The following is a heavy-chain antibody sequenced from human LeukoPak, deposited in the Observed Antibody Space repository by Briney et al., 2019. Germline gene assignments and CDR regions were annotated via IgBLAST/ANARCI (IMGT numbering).Heavy chain of an antibody. CDR1: GFSVSNNY. Sequence: GGSPRLSCVVSGFSVSNNYIIWVRQAPGNGLERVSVIYGDGRTSHSASVRGRFTISRDNSKNIVSLQMNNLRAEDTAVYHCARGRGLGVVSPYFDYWGQGTLVTVSS. V-gene: IGHV3-53*01. CDR2: IYGDGRT. J-gene: IGHJ4*02. D-gene: IGHD3-3*01. CDR3: ARGRGLGVVSPYFDY.